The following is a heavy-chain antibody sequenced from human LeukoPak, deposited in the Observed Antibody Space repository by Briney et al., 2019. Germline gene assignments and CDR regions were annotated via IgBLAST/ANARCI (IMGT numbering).Heavy chain of an antibody. CDR1: GGSISSSSYY. CDR3: ARDNYGSGSRFRDLSWYFDY. Sequence: SETLSLTCTVSGGSISSSSYYWGWIRQPPGKGLEWIGSIYYSGSTYYNPSLKSRVTISVDTSKNQFSLKLSSVTAADTAVYYCARDNYGSGSRFRDLSWYFDYWGQGTLVTVSS. J-gene: IGHJ4*02. D-gene: IGHD3-10*01. V-gene: IGHV4-39*07. CDR2: IYYSGST.